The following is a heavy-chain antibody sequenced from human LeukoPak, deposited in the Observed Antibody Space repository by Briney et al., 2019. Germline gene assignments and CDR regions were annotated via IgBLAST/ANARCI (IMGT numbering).Heavy chain of an antibody. D-gene: IGHD2-15*01. V-gene: IGHV3-15*01. CDR1: TFTFSNAW. CDR2: IKSKSDGGTT. CDR3: TTAPRGYCSGGSCSYAFDI. Sequence: PGGSLRLSCAASTFTFSNAWMSWVRQAPGKGLEWVGRIKSKSDGGTTYYAAPVKGRFTISRDDSKNTLYLQMNSLKTEVTAVYYCTTAPRGYCSGGSCSYAFDIWGQGTMVTVSS. J-gene: IGHJ3*02.